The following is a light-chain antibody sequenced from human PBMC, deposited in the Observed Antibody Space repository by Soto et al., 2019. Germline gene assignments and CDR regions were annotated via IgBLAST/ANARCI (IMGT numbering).Light chain of an antibody. CDR1: PSVSSSY. J-gene: IGKJ1*01. V-gene: IGKV3-20*01. Sequence: EIVLTQSPGTLSLSPGERATLSCRASPSVSSSYLAWYQQKPGQAPRLLIYGASSRATGIPDRFSGSGSGTDFTLTISRLEPEDFAVYDCQQYGSSSWTCGQGTKVEIK. CDR2: GAS. CDR3: QQYGSSSWT.